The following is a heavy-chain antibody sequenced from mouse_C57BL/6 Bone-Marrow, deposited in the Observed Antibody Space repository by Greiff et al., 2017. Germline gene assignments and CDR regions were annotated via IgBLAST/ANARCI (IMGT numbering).Heavy chain of an antibody. J-gene: IGHJ2*01. CDR2: IHPNSGST. V-gene: IGHV1-64*01. CDR1: GYTFTSYW. D-gene: IGHD2-3*01. CDR3: ADDGYYVDY. Sequence: VQLQQPGAELVKPGASVKLSCKASGYTFTSYWLHWVKQRPGQGLEWIGIIHPNSGSTNYNEKFKSKATLTVDKSSSTAYMQLSSLTSEDSAVYYCADDGYYVDYWGQGTTLTVSS.